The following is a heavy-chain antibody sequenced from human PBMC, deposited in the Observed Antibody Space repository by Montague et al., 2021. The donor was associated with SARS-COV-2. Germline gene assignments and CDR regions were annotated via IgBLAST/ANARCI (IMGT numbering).Heavy chain of an antibody. Sequence: SETRSLTCTVSGGSISSYYWSWIRQPPGKGLEWIGYIYYSGSTNYNPSLKSRVTISVDTSKNQFSLKLSSVTAADTAVYYCARGIFTIPFIPAHYYMDVWGKGPRSPSP. CDR3: ARGIFTIPFIPAHYYMDV. J-gene: IGHJ6*03. CDR2: IYYSGST. V-gene: IGHV4-59*01. D-gene: IGHD3-3*01. CDR1: GGSISSYY.